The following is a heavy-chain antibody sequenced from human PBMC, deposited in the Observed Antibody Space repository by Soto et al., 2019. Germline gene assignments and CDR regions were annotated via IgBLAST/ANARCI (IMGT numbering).Heavy chain of an antibody. D-gene: IGHD3-10*01. J-gene: IGHJ6*02. CDR3: ATRTDYYYGSGSLGGMDV. CDR1: GGSISSGSYY. V-gene: IGHV4-31*03. CDR2: IYYSGST. Sequence: QVQLQESGPGLVKPSQTLSLTCTVSGGSISSGSYYWSWIRQLPGKGLEWIGYIYYSGSTYYNPSIKSRVTISVDTSKNQFSLKLNSVTDADTAVYYCATRTDYYYGSGSLGGMDVWGQGTTVTVSS.